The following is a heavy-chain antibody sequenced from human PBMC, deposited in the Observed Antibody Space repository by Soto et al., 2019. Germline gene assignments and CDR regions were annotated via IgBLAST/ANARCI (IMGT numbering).Heavy chain of an antibody. D-gene: IGHD3-16*01. CDR3: ARQGLSKHYLYAADV. J-gene: IGHJ6*02. V-gene: IGHV5-51*01. CDR1: RYGFTSCC. Sequence: ESLTMYCQASRYGFTSCCTGWVRHRPAKGLEWMGIILPDDADTRYSPSFEGHVTISADRSTNTAFLHLRSLEASDTATYFCARQGLSKHYLYAADVWGQGTTVTVSS. CDR2: ILPDDADT.